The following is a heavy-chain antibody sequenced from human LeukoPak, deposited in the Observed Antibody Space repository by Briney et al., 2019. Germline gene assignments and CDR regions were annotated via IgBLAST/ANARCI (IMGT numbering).Heavy chain of an antibody. CDR3: ARGFVAGIYYYYGMDV. V-gene: IGHV4-34*01. J-gene: IGHJ6*02. CDR1: GGSFSGYY. Sequence: PSETLSLTCAVYGGSFSGYYWSWIRQPPGKGLEWIGEINHSGSTNYNPSLKSRVTISVDTSKNQFSLKLSSVTAADTAVYYCARGFVAGIYYYYGMDVWGQGTTVTVSS. D-gene: IGHD6-19*01. CDR2: INHSGST.